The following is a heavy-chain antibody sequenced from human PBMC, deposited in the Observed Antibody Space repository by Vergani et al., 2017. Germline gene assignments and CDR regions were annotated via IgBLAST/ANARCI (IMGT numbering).Heavy chain of an antibody. V-gene: IGHV3-21*01. CDR3: ARDLDLSYDFWSGGLDAFDI. J-gene: IGHJ3*02. Sequence: EVQLVESGGGLVKRGGSLRLSCAASGFTFSSYSMNWVRQAPGKGLEWVSSISSSSSYIYYADSVKGRFTISRDNAENSLYLQMNSLRAEDTAVYYCARDLDLSYDFWSGGLDAFDIWRQGTMVTVSS. CDR1: GFTFSSYS. D-gene: IGHD3/OR15-3a*01. CDR2: ISSSSSYI.